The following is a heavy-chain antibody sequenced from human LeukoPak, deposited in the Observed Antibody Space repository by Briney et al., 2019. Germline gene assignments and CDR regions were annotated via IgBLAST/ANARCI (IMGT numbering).Heavy chain of an antibody. J-gene: IGHJ4*02. CDR1: GFTFSTYD. CDR2: ISSDSDNI. D-gene: IGHD3-10*01. CDR3: AMYYGSGSYVPRPDY. V-gene: IGHV3-21*01. Sequence: GGSLRLSCAASGFTFSTYDMNWVRQAPGKGLEWVSSISSDSDNIHYADSVEGRFTISRDNARNSLYLQMNSLRAEDTAVYYCAMYYGSGSYVPRPDYWGQGTLVTVSS.